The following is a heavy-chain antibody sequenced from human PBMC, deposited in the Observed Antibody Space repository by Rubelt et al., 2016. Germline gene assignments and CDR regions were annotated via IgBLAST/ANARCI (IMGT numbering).Heavy chain of an antibody. CDR3: ANSMNWGADY. CDR2: INPSGST. J-gene: IGHJ4*02. CDR1: GGSFSGYY. Sequence: QVQLQQWGAGLLKPSETLSLTCAVYGGSFSGYYWSWIRQPPGKGLEWIGEINPSGSTNYNPSLQSRVPISVDTSKNQFSLKLSSVTAAETAVDYVANSMNWGADYWGQGTLVTVSS. D-gene: IGHD7-27*01. V-gene: IGHV4-34*01.